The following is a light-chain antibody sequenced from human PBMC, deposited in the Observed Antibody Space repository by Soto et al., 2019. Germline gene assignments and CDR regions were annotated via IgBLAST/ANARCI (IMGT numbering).Light chain of an antibody. V-gene: IGKV1-39*01. CDR1: QGISSY. CDR2: AAS. J-gene: IGKJ1*01. Sequence: IQLTQSPSSLSASVGDIVTITCGASQGISSYLAWYQQKPGKAPNLLIYAASTLQSGVPSRFSGSGFGTDFTLTISSLQPEDFATYYCQQSFATPVTFGQGTKVDIK. CDR3: QQSFATPVT.